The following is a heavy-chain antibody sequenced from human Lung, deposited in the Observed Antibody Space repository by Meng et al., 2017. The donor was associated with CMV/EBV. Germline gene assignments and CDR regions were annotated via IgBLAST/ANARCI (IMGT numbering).Heavy chain of an antibody. CDR2: IKSKASGGTI. Sequence: EVQLVESGGGVVKPGGSLRLSCGGAGRSFREAWMSWVRQAPGKGLEWVGRIKSKASGGTIDYAAPVKGRFTISRDDSKNTLYLQMNSLETEDTAIYYCTIDDYFDVSGNLGGFDFFDYWGQGTRVTVYS. D-gene: IGHD3-22*01. V-gene: IGHV3-15*01. CDR3: TIDDYFDVSGNLGGFDFFDY. CDR1: GRSFREAW. J-gene: IGHJ4*02.